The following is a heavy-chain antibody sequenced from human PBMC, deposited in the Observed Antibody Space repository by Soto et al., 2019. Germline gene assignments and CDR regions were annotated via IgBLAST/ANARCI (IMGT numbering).Heavy chain of an antibody. D-gene: IGHD2-15*01. CDR1: GFTFSSYA. V-gene: IGHV3-23*01. J-gene: IGHJ3*02. CDR2: ISGSGGST. CDR3: ATLVAGYCSGGSCHDAFDI. Sequence: GGSLRLSCAASGFTFSSYAMSWVRQAPGKGLEWVSAISGSGGSTYYADSVKGRFTISRDNSKNTLYLQMNSLRAEDTAVYYCATLVAGYCSGGSCHDAFDIWGQGTMVTVSS.